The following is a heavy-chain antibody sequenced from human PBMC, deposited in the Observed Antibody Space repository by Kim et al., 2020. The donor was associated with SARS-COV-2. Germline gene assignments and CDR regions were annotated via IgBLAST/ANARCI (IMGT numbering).Heavy chain of an antibody. CDR3: VRDPRNYDTFGDY. J-gene: IGHJ4*02. V-gene: IGHV1-3*01. CDR2: IDPGNSDT. CDR1: GYTFTNNL. Sequence: ASVKVSCKPSGYTFTNNLIHWVRQAPGQRLEWMGRIDPGNSDTRYSQRFQGRVTVTWDTSASIAYMEMSSLRSEDTAVYYCVRDPRNYDTFGDYWGQGSLVTVSS. D-gene: IGHD3-22*01.